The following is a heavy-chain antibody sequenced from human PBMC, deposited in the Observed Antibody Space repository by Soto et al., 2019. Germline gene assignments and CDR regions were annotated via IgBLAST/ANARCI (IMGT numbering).Heavy chain of an antibody. CDR3: ARGLQYCSSTSCYLRRYYYYGMDV. V-gene: IGHV3-48*02. CDR2: ISSSSSTI. D-gene: IGHD2-2*01. Sequence: GGSLRLSCAASGFTFSSYSMNWVRQAPGKGLEWVSYISSSSSTIYYADSVKGRFTISRDNAKNSLYLQMNSLRDEDTAVYYCARGLQYCSSTSCYLRRYYYYGMDVWGQGTTVTVSS. CDR1: GFTFSSYS. J-gene: IGHJ6*02.